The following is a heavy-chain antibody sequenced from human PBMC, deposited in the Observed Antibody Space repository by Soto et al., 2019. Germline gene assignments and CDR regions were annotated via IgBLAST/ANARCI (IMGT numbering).Heavy chain of an antibody. CDR1: GYTFTSYG. J-gene: IGHJ6*02. CDR3: ARDRPDWGYYYYGMDV. D-gene: IGHD7-27*01. CDR2: ISAYHGNT. V-gene: IGHV1-18*01. Sequence: QVQLVQSGAEVKKPGASVKVSCKASGYTFTSYGISWVRQAPGQGLEWMGWISAYHGNTNYAQKLQGRVTRTTDTSTSTAYMELRSLRSDDTAVYYCARDRPDWGYYYYGMDVWGQGTTVTVSS.